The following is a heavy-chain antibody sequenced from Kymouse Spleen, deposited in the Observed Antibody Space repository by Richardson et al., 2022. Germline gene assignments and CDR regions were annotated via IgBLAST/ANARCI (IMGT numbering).Heavy chain of an antibody. D-gene: IGHD2-2*02. Sequence: EVQLVESGGGLIQPGGSLRLSCAASGFTVSSNYMSWVRQAPGKGLEWVSVIYSGGSTYYADSVKGRFTISRDNSKNTLYLQMNSLRAEDTAVYYCARSCSSTSCYGGVFDYWGQGTLVTVSS. CDR1: GFTVSSNY. CDR3: ARSCSSTSCYGGVFDY. J-gene: IGHJ4*02. V-gene: IGHV3-53*01. CDR2: IYSGGST.